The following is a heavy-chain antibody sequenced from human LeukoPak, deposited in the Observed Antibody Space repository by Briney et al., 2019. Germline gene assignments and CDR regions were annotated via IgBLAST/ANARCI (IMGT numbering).Heavy chain of an antibody. CDR1: GFTFSSYW. D-gene: IGHD3-3*01. Sequence: PGGSLRLSCAASGFTFSSYWMSWVRQAPGKGLEWVANIKQDGSEKYYVDSVKGRFTISRDNAKNSLYLQMNSLRAEDTAVYYCAREEGLWSGYFVYYYYYMDVWGKGTTVTVSS. V-gene: IGHV3-7*01. J-gene: IGHJ6*03. CDR3: AREEGLWSGYFVYYYYYMDV. CDR2: IKQDGSEK.